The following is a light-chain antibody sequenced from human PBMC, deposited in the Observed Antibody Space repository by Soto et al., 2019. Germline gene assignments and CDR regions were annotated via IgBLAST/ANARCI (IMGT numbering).Light chain of an antibody. CDR1: QSISNW. J-gene: IGKJ1*01. CDR3: QQYNSYS. CDR2: HAS. Sequence: DIQMTQSPSTLPASVGDRVTITCRASQSISNWLAWDQQRPGTAPXVLIYHASNLQSGVPSRFSGSGSGTEFTLTISSLQPDDFATYYCQQYNSYSFGQGTKVDIK. V-gene: IGKV1-5*01.